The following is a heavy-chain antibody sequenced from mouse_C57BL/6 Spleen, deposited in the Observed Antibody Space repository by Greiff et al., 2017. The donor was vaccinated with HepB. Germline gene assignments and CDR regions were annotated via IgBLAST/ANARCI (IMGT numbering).Heavy chain of an antibody. CDR1: GFTFSSYA. D-gene: IGHD1-1*01. J-gene: IGHJ2*01. CDR3: ARGYYGSSYYFDY. Sequence: DVQLVESGGGLVKPGGSLKLSCAASGFTFSSYAMSWVRQTPEKRLEWVATISDGGSYTYYPDNVKGRFTISRANAKNNLYLQMSHLKSEDTAMYYCARGYYGSSYYFDYWGQGTTLTVSS. CDR2: ISDGGSYT. V-gene: IGHV5-4*01.